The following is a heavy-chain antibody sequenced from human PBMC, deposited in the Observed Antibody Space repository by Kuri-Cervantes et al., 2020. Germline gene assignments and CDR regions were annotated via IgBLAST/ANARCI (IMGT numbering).Heavy chain of an antibody. D-gene: IGHD3-3*01. CDR1: GFTFSDYY. V-gene: IGHV3-11*01. CDR3: AKDAYDFWSGYSLGDAFDI. J-gene: IGHJ3*02. Sequence: GESLKISCAASGFTFSDYYMSWIRQAPGKGLEWVSYISSSGSTIYYADSVKGRFTISRDNAKNSLYLQMNSLRAEDTALYYCAKDAYDFWSGYSLGDAFDIWGQGTMVTVSS. CDR2: ISSSGSTI.